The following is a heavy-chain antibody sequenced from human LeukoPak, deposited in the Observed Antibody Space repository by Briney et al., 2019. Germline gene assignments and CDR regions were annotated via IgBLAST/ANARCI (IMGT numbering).Heavy chain of an antibody. D-gene: IGHD4-11*01. CDR2: IHHSGST. V-gene: IGHV4-34*01. J-gene: IGHJ5*02. Sequence: SETLSLTCAVYGGSFSGYYWSWIRQPPGKGLEWIGEIHHSGSTNYNPSLKSRVTISVDTSKNQFSLKLSSVTAADTAVYYCASLTSPHDWFDPWGQGTLVTVSS. CDR3: ASLTSPHDWFDP. CDR1: GGSFSGYY.